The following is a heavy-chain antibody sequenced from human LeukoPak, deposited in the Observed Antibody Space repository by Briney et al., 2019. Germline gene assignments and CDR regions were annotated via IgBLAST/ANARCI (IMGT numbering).Heavy chain of an antibody. CDR2: INPNSGGT. Sequence: ASVKVSCKASGYTFTGYYMHWVRQAPGQGLEWMGWINPNSGGTNYAQKFQGRVTMTRDTSISTAYMELSRLRSDDTAVYYCARHTLLLWFGELNSPHNWFDPWGQGTLVTVSP. CDR3: ARHTLLLWFGELNSPHNWFDP. D-gene: IGHD3-10*01. V-gene: IGHV1-2*02. CDR1: GYTFTGYY. J-gene: IGHJ5*02.